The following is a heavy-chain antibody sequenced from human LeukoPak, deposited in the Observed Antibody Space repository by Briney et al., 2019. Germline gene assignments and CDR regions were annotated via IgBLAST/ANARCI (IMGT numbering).Heavy chain of an antibody. CDR1: GASVSSYY. CDR3: ARATGYCSGGSCYSEPGAFDI. V-gene: IGHV4-4*07. J-gene: IGHJ3*02. D-gene: IGHD2-15*01. CDR2: MYTNGST. Sequence: PSETLSLTCSISGASVSSYYWAWIRQPAGKGLEWIGLMYTNGSTNNNPSLKSRVTMSVDTSKNQFSLRLTSVTAADTAVYYCARATGYCSGGSCYSEPGAFDIWGQGTMVTVSS.